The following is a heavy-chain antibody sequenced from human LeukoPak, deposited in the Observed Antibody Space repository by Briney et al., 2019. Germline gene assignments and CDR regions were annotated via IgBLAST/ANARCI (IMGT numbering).Heavy chain of an antibody. Sequence: GGSLRLSCAASGFTFSSYAMSWVRQAPGKGLEWVSAISGSGGSTYYADSVKGRFTISRDNSKNTLYLQMNSLRAEDTAVYYCAKDELITATIQVDYFDYWGQGTLVTVSS. V-gene: IGHV3-23*01. CDR1: GFTFSSYA. J-gene: IGHJ4*02. CDR3: AKDELITATIQVDYFDY. CDR2: ISGSGGST. D-gene: IGHD4-17*01.